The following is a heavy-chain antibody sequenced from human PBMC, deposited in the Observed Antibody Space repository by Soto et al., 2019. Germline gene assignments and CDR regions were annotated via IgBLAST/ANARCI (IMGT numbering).Heavy chain of an antibody. CDR1: GGSISSGGYY. V-gene: IGHV4-31*03. J-gene: IGHJ5*02. CDR3: ARGWGCSSTSCSFDP. D-gene: IGHD2-2*01. Sequence: PSETLSLTCTVSGGSISSGGYYWSWIRQHPGKGLEWIGYIYYSGSTYYNPFLKSRVTISVDTSKNQFSLKLSSVTAADTAVYYCARGWGCSSTSCSFDPWGQGTLVTVSS. CDR2: IYYSGST.